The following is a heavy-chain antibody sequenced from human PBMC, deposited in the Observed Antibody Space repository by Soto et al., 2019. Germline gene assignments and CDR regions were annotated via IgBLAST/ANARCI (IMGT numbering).Heavy chain of an antibody. CDR3: ARAGQLWPGVAFEI. J-gene: IGHJ3*02. CDR2: IIPIFGTA. CDR1: GGTFSSYA. D-gene: IGHD5-18*01. V-gene: IGHV1-69*13. Sequence: SVKVSCKASGGTFSSYAISWVRQAPGQGLEWMGGIIPIFGTANYAQKFQGRVTITADESTSTAYMELSSLRSEDTAVYYCARAGQLWPGVAFEIWGQGTTVTVSS.